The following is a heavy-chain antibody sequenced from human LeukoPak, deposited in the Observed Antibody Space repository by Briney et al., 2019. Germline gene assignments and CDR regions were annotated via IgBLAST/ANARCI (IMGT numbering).Heavy chain of an antibody. V-gene: IGHV3-7*01. CDR2: VKQDGSEK. CDR1: GFTFSSYW. Sequence: GGSLRLSCAASGFTFSSYWMNWLRQAPGKGLEWVANVKQDGSEKYYVDSVKGRFTISRDNAKNSLYLQMNSLRAEDTAVYYCAKDISAYGSGTSADYWGQGTLVTVSS. J-gene: IGHJ4*02. D-gene: IGHD3-10*01. CDR3: AKDISAYGSGTSADY.